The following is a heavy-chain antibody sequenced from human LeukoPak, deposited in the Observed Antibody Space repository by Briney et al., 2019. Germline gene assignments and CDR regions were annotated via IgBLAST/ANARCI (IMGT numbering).Heavy chain of an antibody. D-gene: IGHD3-3*01. CDR1: GFTFSSYW. V-gene: IGHV3-7*01. Sequence: GGSLRLSCVASGFTFSSYWMTWVRQAPGKGLEWVANIREDGSEKYYVDSVKGRFTISRDNAKNSLYLQVNSLRAEDTAVYYCARLNYDFWSGVWEGYYMDVWGKGTTVTVSS. CDR2: IREDGSEK. CDR3: ARLNYDFWSGVWEGYYMDV. J-gene: IGHJ6*03.